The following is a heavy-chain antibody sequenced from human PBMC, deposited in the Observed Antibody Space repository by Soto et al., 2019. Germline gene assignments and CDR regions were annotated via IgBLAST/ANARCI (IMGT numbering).Heavy chain of an antibody. CDR3: ARQDYYDSSGGMIDTATTGMDA. D-gene: IGHD3-22*01. V-gene: IGHV5-51*01. CDR1: GYSFTSYW. CDR2: IYPGDSDT. Sequence: PGESRRISCKGSGYSFTSYWIGWVRQMPGKGLEWMGIIYPGDSDTRYSPSFQGQVTISADKSISTAYLQWSSLKASDTAMYYCARQDYYDSSGGMIDTATTGMDAWGQGATLPISS. J-gene: IGHJ6*02.